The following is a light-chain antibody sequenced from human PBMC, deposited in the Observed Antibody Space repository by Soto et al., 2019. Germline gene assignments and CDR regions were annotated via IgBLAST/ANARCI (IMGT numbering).Light chain of an antibody. CDR1: QSVSDN. J-gene: IGKJ2*01. CDR2: GAS. Sequence: EVVMTRSPATLSVSPGERVTLSCRASQSVSDNLAWYQQKPGQAPRLLIYGASTRATTIPARFSGSGSGTEFTLTISSLQSEDFAVYYCQQSNSWPYTFGQGTKLDIK. CDR3: QQSNSWPYT. V-gene: IGKV3-15*01.